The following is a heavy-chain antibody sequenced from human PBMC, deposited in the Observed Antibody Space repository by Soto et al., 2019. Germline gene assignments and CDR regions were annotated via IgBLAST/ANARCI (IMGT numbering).Heavy chain of an antibody. D-gene: IGHD3-10*01. CDR1: GGTFSSYA. J-gene: IGHJ2*01. V-gene: IGHV1-69*06. CDR3: ASSGYYGSGSQQGYFDL. Sequence: QVQLVQSGAEVKKPGSSVKVSCKASGGTFSSYAISWVRQAPGQGLAWMGGIIPIFGTANYAQKFQGRVTITADKSTSTAYMELSSLRSEDTAVYYCASSGYYGSGSQQGYFDLWGRGTLVTVSA. CDR2: IIPIFGTA.